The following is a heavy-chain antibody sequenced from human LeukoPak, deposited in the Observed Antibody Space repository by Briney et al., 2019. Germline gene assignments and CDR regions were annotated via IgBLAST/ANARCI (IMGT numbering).Heavy chain of an antibody. CDR3: AKGPYDILTGYYSPRWFDP. V-gene: IGHV3-23*01. Sequence: TGGSLRLSCAASGFTFSSYGMSWVRQAPGKGLEWVSAISGSGGSTYYADSVKGRFTISRDNSKNTLYLQMNSLRAEDTAVYYCAKGPYDILTGYYSPRWFDPWGQGTLVTVSS. D-gene: IGHD3-9*01. J-gene: IGHJ5*02. CDR1: GFTFSSYG. CDR2: ISGSGGST.